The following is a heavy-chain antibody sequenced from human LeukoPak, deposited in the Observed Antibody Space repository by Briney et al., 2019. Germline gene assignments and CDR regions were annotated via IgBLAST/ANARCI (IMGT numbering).Heavy chain of an antibody. CDR3: ARHGLGSSWFGFDY. J-gene: IGHJ4*02. Sequence: GESLKISCRGSGYTFTTYWIGWVRQMPGKGLEWMGIIYPGDSDPRYSPSFQGQVTISADKSISTAYLQWSSLKASDSAMYYCARHGLGSSWFGFDYWGQGTLVTVSS. CDR1: GYTFTTYW. V-gene: IGHV5-51*01. D-gene: IGHD6-13*01. CDR2: IYPGDSDP.